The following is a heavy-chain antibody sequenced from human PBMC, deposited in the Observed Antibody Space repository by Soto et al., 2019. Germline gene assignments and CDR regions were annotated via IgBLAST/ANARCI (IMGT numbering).Heavy chain of an antibody. D-gene: IGHD4-17*01. CDR2: FDPEDGET. CDR3: ATWEMTTVTTSWFDP. J-gene: IGHJ5*01. Sequence: ASVKVSCKVSGYTLTELSKHWVRQAPGKGLEWMGGFDPEDGETIYAQKFQGRVTMTEDTSTDTAYMELSSLRSEDTAVYYCATWEMTTVTTSWFDPWGQGTLVTISS. V-gene: IGHV1-24*01. CDR1: GYTLTELS.